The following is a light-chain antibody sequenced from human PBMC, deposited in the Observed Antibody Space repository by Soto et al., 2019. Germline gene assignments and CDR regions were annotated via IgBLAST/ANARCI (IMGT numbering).Light chain of an antibody. CDR1: RSISSS. Sequence: DIQMTQSPSSLSASVGDRVTITCRASRSISSSLNWYRQRPGKAPQLLIYDASTLQSGVPSRFSGSGSGTDFTLTISSLQPEDFSAYHCQQSYSTPRTFGQGTKVDMK. V-gene: IGKV1-39*01. CDR2: DAS. CDR3: QQSYSTPRT. J-gene: IGKJ1*01.